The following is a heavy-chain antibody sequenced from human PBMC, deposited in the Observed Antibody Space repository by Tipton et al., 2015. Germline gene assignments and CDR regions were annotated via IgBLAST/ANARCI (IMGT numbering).Heavy chain of an antibody. V-gene: IGHV4-39*01. CDR1: GGSFSDYY. D-gene: IGHD5-24*01. Sequence: TLSLTCTVSGGSFSDYYWSWIRQPPGKGLEWIGSIYYSGRTYYNPSLKSRATISVDTSKNQFSLKVSSVTAADTAVYYCARHLEMPTNQELFDYWGQGTLVTVSS. J-gene: IGHJ4*02. CDR2: IYYSGRT. CDR3: ARHLEMPTNQELFDY.